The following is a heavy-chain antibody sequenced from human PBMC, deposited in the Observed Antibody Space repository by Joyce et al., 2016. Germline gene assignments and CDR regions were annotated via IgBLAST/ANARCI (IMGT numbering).Heavy chain of an antibody. CDR3: AKVHQQWLVLRPIDY. Sequence: EVQLLESGVGLVQPGGSLRLSCAASGFTFSTYAMSWVRQAPGRGLQRVSTTSGSGVTTYYADSVRGRFTISRDNSKNTLYLQMNSLRAEDTAVYYCAKVHQQWLVLRPIDYWGQGTLVTVSS. CDR1: GFTFSTYA. CDR2: TSGSGVTT. D-gene: IGHD6-19*01. J-gene: IGHJ4*02. V-gene: IGHV3-23*01.